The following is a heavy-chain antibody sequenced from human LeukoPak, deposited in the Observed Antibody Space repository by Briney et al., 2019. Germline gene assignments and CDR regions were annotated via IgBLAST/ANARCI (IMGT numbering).Heavy chain of an antibody. V-gene: IGHV3-33*06. CDR1: GFTFSSYA. J-gene: IGHJ6*03. CDR2: IWYDGSNK. Sequence: GGSLRLSCAASGFTFSSYAMSWVRQAPGKGLEWVAVIWYDGSNKYYADSVKGRFTISRDNSKNTLYLQMNSLRAEDTAVYYCAKARSPFYYYYMDVWGKGTTVTVSS. CDR3: AKARSPFYYYYMDV.